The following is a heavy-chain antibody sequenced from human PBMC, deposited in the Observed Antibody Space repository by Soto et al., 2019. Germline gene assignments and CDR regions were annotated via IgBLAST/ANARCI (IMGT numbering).Heavy chain of an antibody. V-gene: IGHV4-39*01. CDR1: GGSISSSSYY. D-gene: IGHD5-12*01. CDR2: IYYSGST. Sequence: SETLSLTCTVSGGSISSSSYYWGWIRQPPGKGLEWIGSIYYSGSTYYNPSLKSRVTISVDTSKNQFSLKLSSVTAADTAVYYCASPRRDGYNYRDYWGQGTLVTVSS. CDR3: ASPRRDGYNYRDY. J-gene: IGHJ4*02.